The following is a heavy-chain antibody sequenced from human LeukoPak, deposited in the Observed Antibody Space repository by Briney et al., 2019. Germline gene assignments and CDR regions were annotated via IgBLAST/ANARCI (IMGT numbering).Heavy chain of an antibody. D-gene: IGHD2-15*01. CDR1: GFTFSTYV. V-gene: IGHV3-30*18. J-gene: IGHJ6*02. CDR3: AKDLAYCGGGTCYHFAGLDV. CDR2: VGHDGNNI. Sequence: PGRSLSLSCAAPGFTFSTYVMHWVRQPPGKGLEWVAVVGHDGNNIHYTDSVTGRFTISRDNSKNTLFLQMSSLRADDTAVYFCAKDLAYCGGGTCYHFAGLDVWGQGTTVTVS.